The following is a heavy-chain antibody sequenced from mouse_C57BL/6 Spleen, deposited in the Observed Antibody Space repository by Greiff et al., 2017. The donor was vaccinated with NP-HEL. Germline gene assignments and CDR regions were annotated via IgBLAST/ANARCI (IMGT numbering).Heavy chain of an antibody. Sequence: EVKLQQSGPELVKPGASVKISCKASGYTFTDYYMNWVKQSHGKSLEWIGDINPNNGGTSYNQKFKGKATLTVDKSSSTAYMELRSLTSEDSAVYYCARFYYDYGYYFDYWGQGTTLTVSS. CDR3: ARFYYDYGYYFDY. D-gene: IGHD2-4*01. CDR1: GYTFTDYY. V-gene: IGHV1-26*01. J-gene: IGHJ2*01. CDR2: INPNNGGT.